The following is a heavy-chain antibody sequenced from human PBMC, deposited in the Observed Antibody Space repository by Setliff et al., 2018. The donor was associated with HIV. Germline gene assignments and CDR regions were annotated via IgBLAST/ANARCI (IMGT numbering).Heavy chain of an antibody. Sequence: VASVKVSCKASGYTFTDYYVQWVRQAPGQGLEWMGWIKHNRDLTWHAQKFQGRVTMTRDTSISTAYMELSGLRSDDTAVYYCARAHDTSGDMDFWGQGTLVTVSS. J-gene: IGHJ4*02. CDR3: ARAHDTSGDMDF. CDR2: IKHNRDLT. CDR1: GYTFTDYY. D-gene: IGHD3-22*01. V-gene: IGHV1-2*02.